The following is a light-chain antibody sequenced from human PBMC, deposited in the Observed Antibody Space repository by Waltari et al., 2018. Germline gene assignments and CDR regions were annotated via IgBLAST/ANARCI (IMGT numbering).Light chain of an antibody. CDR3: QVWHRSNDQSWI. V-gene: IGLV3-21*02. Sequence: SYVLTQPPSVSVAPGQTARITCGGNNIETKSVHWYRQRSGQAPVLFVGDYGDRPALVPERISGCSSGNTATLTISRVEAADEADYYCQVWHRSNDQSWIFGGGTKLTVL. CDR2: DYG. J-gene: IGLJ3*02. CDR1: NIETKS.